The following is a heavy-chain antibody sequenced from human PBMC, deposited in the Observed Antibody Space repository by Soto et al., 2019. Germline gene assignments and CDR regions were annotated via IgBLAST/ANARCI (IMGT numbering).Heavy chain of an antibody. Sequence: EVQLLESGGGLVQPGESLRLSCAASGFTFSSYAMSWFRQAPGTGLEWVSALSGSGVSTYYADSVKGRFTISRDNSKNRLYLKINSLRAEDTAGYYCAKRGALEWLVSYWWQGTMVSVFS. CDR2: LSGSGVST. D-gene: IGHD6-19*01. V-gene: IGHV3-23*01. CDR1: GFTFSSYA. CDR3: AKRGALEWLVSY. J-gene: IGHJ4*02.